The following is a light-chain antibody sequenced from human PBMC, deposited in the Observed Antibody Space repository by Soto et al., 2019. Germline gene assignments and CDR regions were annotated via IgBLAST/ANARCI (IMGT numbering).Light chain of an antibody. Sequence: SALTQPASVSDSPGQSITISCTGTSSDVGGSNFVSWYQQHPGKPPKLIIYDVANRPSGVSNRFSGSKSGSTASLIISRLQTEDEADYYCVSYTSSTTDVFGTGTKVTVL. CDR3: VSYTSSTTDV. CDR2: DVA. V-gene: IGLV2-14*03. J-gene: IGLJ1*01. CDR1: SSDVGGSNF.